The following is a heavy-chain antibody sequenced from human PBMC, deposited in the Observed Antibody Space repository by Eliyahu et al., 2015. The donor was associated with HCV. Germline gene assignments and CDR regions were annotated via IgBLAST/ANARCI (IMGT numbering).Heavy chain of an antibody. Sequence: QLQLQESGPGLVKPSETLSLTCTVSGDSITSYSHYWGWIRQPPGKGLEWIGTIYHSGTTYYNPSLKSRVTISVDTPKSQFSLKLTSMTAADTAVYYCARRAAEYFDYWGQGTLVTVSS. D-gene: IGHD6-6*01. V-gene: IGHV4-39*01. CDR3: ARRAAEYFDY. CDR1: GDSITSYSHY. CDR2: IYHSGTT. J-gene: IGHJ4*02.